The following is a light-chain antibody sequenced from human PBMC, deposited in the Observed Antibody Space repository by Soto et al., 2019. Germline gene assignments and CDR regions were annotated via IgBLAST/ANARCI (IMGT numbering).Light chain of an antibody. CDR2: SAS. CDR3: QQFGTSPPAIT. Sequence: MVLTQSPGTLSLSPGERATLSCRASQSVSSSYLVWYQQKTGQAPRLLIYSASTRATGIPDRFSGSVSGTDFTLTISRLEPDDFAVYYCQQFGTSPPAITFGQGTRLELK. V-gene: IGKV3-20*01. CDR1: QSVSSSY. J-gene: IGKJ5*01.